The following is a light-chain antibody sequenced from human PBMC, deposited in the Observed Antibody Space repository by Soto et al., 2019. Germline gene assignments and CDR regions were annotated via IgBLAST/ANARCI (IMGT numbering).Light chain of an antibody. CDR3: QSYDTSLSGSRV. J-gene: IGLJ1*01. CDR1: SSNIGAGYD. V-gene: IGLV1-40*01. CDR2: GNI. Sequence: QSVLTQPPSLSGAPGQRVTISCSGSSSNIGAGYDVHWYQHFPGTAPKLLIYGNINRPSGVPDRSSGSKSGTSASLAITGLQAEDEADYYCQSYDTSLSGSRVFGTGTKLTVL.